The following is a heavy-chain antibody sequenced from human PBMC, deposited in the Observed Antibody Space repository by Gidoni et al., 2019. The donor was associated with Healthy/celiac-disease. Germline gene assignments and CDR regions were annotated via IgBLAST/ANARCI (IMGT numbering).Heavy chain of an antibody. CDR1: GFTFDDYA. CDR2: SSWDGGST. CDR3: AKDKYYDSSEYMDV. D-gene: IGHD3-22*01. Sequence: EVQLVESGGVVVQPGGSLRLSCAASGFTFDDYAMHWVRQAPGKGLEWVSLSSWDGGSTYYADSVKGRFTISRDNSKNSLYLQMNSLRAEDTALYYCAKDKYYDSSEYMDVWGKGTTVTVSS. V-gene: IGHV3-43D*04. J-gene: IGHJ6*03.